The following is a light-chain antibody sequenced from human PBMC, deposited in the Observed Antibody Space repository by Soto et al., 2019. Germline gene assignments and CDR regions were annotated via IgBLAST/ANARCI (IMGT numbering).Light chain of an antibody. CDR2: EVS. CDR3: SSYTSRNTVV. J-gene: IGLJ1*01. Sequence: QSALTQPASVSGSPGQSIAISCTGTSSDVGDYTYVSCYQQHPGKAPKLMIYEVSNRPSGVSHRFSGSKSGNTASLTISVLHEEDEGDYYCSSYTSRNTVVFGTGTKLTVL. V-gene: IGLV2-14*01. CDR1: SSDVGDYTY.